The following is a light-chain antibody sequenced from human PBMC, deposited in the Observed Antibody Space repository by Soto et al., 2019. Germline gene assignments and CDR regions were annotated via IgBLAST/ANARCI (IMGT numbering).Light chain of an antibody. Sequence: EIVLTHSPATLSLSPVERATLSFSSSQSVSSYLAWYQQKPGQAPRLLIYDASNRATGIPARFSGSGSGTDFTLTISSLEPEDFAVYYCQQRSNWPPGLTFGGGTKVDNK. CDR1: QSVSSY. CDR3: QQRSNWPPGLT. V-gene: IGKV3-11*01. CDR2: DAS. J-gene: IGKJ4*01.